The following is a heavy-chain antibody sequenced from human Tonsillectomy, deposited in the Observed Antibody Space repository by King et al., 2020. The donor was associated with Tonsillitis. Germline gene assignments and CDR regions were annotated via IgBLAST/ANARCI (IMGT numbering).Heavy chain of an antibody. CDR2: IYSGGSST. CDR3: AKAGREYYYGSGTRDGDFDY. Sequence: VQLVESGGGLVQPGGSLRLSCAASGFTFSSYAMSWVRQAPGKGLEWVSVIYSGGSSTYYADSVKGRFTISRDNSKNTLYLQMNSLRAEDTAVYYCAKAGREYYYGSGTRDGDFDYWGQGTLVTVSS. D-gene: IGHD3-10*01. J-gene: IGHJ4*02. V-gene: IGHV3-23*03. CDR1: GFTFSSYA.